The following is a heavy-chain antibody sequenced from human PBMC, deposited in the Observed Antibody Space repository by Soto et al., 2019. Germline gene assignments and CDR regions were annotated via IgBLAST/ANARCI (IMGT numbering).Heavy chain of an antibody. CDR2: IYYSGST. Sequence: QVQLQESRPGLVKPSQTLSLTCTVSGGSISTGGYYWNWIRQHPGKGLEWIGYIYYSGSTSYNPSIKSRFTISVDTSKHQFSLKLSSVTAAGTDVYYCASEPLTWGQGTLVTVSS. CDR1: GGSISTGGYY. V-gene: IGHV4-31*03. J-gene: IGHJ4*02. CDR3: ASEPLT.